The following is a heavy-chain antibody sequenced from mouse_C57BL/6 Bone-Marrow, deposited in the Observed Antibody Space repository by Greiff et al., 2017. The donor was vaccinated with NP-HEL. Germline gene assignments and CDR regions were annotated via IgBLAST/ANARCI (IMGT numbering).Heavy chain of an antibody. J-gene: IGHJ2*01. V-gene: IGHV1-66*01. CDR3: AREFNWDALDY. Sequence: VQLQQSGPELVKPGASVKISCKASGYSFTSYYIHWVKQRPGQGLEWIGWIYPGSGNTKYNEKFKGKATLTADTSSSTAYMQLSSLTSEDSAVYYCAREFNWDALDYWGQGTTLTVSS. CDR2: IYPGSGNT. D-gene: IGHD4-1*01. CDR1: GYSFTSYY.